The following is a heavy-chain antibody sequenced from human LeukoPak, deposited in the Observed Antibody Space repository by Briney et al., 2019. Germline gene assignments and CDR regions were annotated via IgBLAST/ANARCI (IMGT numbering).Heavy chain of an antibody. CDR3: ARDGYNYRGDLDY. Sequence: TGGSLRLSCAASGFTFSSYGMHWVRQAPGKGLEWVAVISYDGSNKYYADSVKGRFTISRDNAKNTLYLQMNSLRAEDTAVYYCARDGYNYRGDLDYWGQGTLVTVSS. V-gene: IGHV3-30*03. D-gene: IGHD5-24*01. CDR1: GFTFSSYG. CDR2: ISYDGSNK. J-gene: IGHJ4*02.